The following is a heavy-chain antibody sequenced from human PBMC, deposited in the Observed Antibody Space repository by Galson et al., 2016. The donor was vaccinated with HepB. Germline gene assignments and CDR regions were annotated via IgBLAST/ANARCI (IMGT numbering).Heavy chain of an antibody. CDR3: VRGDDYSALGY. J-gene: IGHJ4*02. V-gene: IGHV3-74*01. CDR1: GFTVSNYW. CDR2: ISRGENII. Sequence: SLRLSCAASGFTVSNYWMHWVRQAPGKGLVWVPRISRGENIITYADSVKGRFTISRDSARNSLYLQMNSLRAEDTAVYYCVRGDDYSALGYWGQGTLVTVSS. D-gene: IGHD5-12*01.